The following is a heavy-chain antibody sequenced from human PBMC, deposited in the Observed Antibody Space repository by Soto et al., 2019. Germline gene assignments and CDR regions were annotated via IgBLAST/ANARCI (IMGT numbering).Heavy chain of an antibody. CDR2: ISAYNGNT. D-gene: IGHD1-26*01. Sequence: GASVKVSCKASGYTFTCYGISWVRQAPGQGLEWMGWISAYNGNTNYAQKLQGRVTMTTDTSTSTAYMELRSLRSDDTAVYYCARDHDGSYFYYYYGMDVWGQGTTVTV. V-gene: IGHV1-18*01. CDR1: GYTFTCYG. J-gene: IGHJ6*02. CDR3: ARDHDGSYFYYYYGMDV.